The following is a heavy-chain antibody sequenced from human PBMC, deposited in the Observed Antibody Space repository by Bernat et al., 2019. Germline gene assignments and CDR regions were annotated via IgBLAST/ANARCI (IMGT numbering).Heavy chain of an antibody. CDR2: IYYSGST. CDR3: ARTYYDLWSGYSTAYYFDY. D-gene: IGHD3-3*01. V-gene: IGHV4-31*03. CDR1: GGSISSGGYY. Sequence: QVQLQESGPGLVKPSQTLSLTCTVSGGSISSGGYYWSWIRQHPGKGLEWIGYIYYSGSTYYNPSLKSRVTISVDTSKNQFYLKLSSATAADTAVYYCARTYYDLWSGYSTAYYFDYWGQGTLGTVSS. J-gene: IGHJ4*02.